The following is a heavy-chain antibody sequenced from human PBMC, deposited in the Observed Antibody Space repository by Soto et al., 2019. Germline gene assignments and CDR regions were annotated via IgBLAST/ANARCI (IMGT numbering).Heavy chain of an antibody. CDR2: IIPIFGTA. Sequence: SVKVSCKASGGTFSSYAISWVRQAPGQGLEWMGGIIPIFGTANYAQKFQGRVTITADESTSTAYMELSSLRSEDTAVYYCASRRESYYYYGMDVWGQGTTVTVSS. V-gene: IGHV1-69*13. CDR1: GGTFSSYA. J-gene: IGHJ6*02. CDR3: ASRRESYYYYGMDV.